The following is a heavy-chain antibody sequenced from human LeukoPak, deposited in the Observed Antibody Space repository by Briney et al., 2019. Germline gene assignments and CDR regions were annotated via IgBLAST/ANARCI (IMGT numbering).Heavy chain of an antibody. D-gene: IGHD3-22*01. V-gene: IGHV1-69*04. J-gene: IGHJ3*02. CDR1: GGTFSSYA. CDR2: IIPILGIA. Sequence: SVKVSCKASGGTFSSYAISWVRQAPGQGLEWMGRIIPILGIANYVQKFQGRVTITADKSTSTAYMELSSLRSEDTAVYYCAKYDSSGYYSDAFDIWGQGTMVTVSS. CDR3: AKYDSSGYYSDAFDI.